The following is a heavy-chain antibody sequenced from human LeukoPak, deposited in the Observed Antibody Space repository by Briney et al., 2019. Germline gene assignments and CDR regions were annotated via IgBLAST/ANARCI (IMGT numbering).Heavy chain of an antibody. CDR2: ISYDGSNK. CDR3: TRRGWNSMDV. J-gene: IGHJ6*02. Sequence: PGGSLRLSCAASGFPFSSYAMHWVRQAPGKGLEGVAVISYDGSNKYYADSVKGRFTISRDNSKNTLYLQMNSLRAEDTAVYYCTRRGWNSMDVWGQGTTVTVSS. D-gene: IGHD1-1*01. CDR1: GFPFSSYA. V-gene: IGHV3-30-3*01.